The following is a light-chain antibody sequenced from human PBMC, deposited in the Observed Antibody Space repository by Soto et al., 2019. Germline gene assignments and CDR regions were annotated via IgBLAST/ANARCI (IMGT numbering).Light chain of an antibody. V-gene: IGKV3-20*01. CDR3: QQYGSSPRT. CDR1: QSVSSN. J-gene: IGKJ1*01. CDR2: GAS. Sequence: ERVMTHSPATLSVSPGERATLSCRASQSVSSNLAWYQQKPAQGPRLLISGASSRATGIPDRFSGSGSGTDFTLSISRLEPEDFAVYYCQQYGSSPRTFGQGTKVDNK.